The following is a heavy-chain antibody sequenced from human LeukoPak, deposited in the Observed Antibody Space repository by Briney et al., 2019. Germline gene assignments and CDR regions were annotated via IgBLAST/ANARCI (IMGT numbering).Heavy chain of an antibody. CDR1: GYTFTGYY. CDR3: ARDLRIAAAGPHRNWFDP. Sequence: ASVKVSCKASGYTFTGYYMHWVRQAPGQGLEWMGWINPNSGGTNYAQKFQGRVTMTRDTSIGTAYMELSRLRSDDTAVYYCARDLRIAAAGPHRNWFDPWGQGTLVTVSS. D-gene: IGHD6-13*01. CDR2: INPNSGGT. V-gene: IGHV1-2*02. J-gene: IGHJ5*02.